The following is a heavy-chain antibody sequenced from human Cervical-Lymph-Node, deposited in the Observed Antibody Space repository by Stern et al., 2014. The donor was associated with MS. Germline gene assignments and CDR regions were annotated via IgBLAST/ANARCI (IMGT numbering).Heavy chain of an antibody. D-gene: IGHD2-2*01. CDR2: LSAYNGNT. CDR3: ATSIQLGYFDL. J-gene: IGHJ2*01. CDR1: IYTFTNYG. Sequence: VQLVQSGAEVKKPGASVKVSCKASIYTFTNYGISWVRQAPGQGLEWMGWLSAYNGNTNYAQKLQGSVPRTTDTAPSTAYLELRSLRSDDTAVYYCATSIQLGYFDLWGRGTLVTVSS. V-gene: IGHV1-18*01.